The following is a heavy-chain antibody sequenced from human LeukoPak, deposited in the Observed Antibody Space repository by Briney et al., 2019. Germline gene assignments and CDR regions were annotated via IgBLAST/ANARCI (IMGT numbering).Heavy chain of an antibody. D-gene: IGHD6-19*01. Sequence: PVKVSCKASGGTFSSYAISWVRQAPGQGLEWMGRIIPILGIANYAQKFQGRVTITADKSTSTAYMELSSLRSEDTAVYYCARAGAVAGTYDAFDIWGQGTMVTVSS. J-gene: IGHJ3*02. CDR1: GGTFSSYA. CDR2: IIPILGIA. V-gene: IGHV1-69*04. CDR3: ARAGAVAGTYDAFDI.